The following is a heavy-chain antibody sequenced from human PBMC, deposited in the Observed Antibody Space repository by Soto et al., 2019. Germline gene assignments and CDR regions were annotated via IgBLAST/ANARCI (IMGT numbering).Heavy chain of an antibody. V-gene: IGHV1-3*01. CDR2: INAGNGNT. D-gene: IGHD6-13*01. CDR3: ARDMCEGRSSWCLGWFDP. J-gene: IGHJ5*02. CDR1: GYTFTSYA. Sequence: ASVKVSCKASGYTFTSYAMHWVRQAPGQRLEWMGWINAGNGNTKYSQKFRGRVTITRDTSASTAYMELSSLRSEDTAVYYCARDMCEGRSSWCLGWFDPWGQGTLVTVSS.